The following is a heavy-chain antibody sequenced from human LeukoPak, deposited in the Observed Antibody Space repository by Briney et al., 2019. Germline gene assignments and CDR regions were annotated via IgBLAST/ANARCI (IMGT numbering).Heavy chain of an antibody. J-gene: IGHJ6*03. V-gene: IGHV4-39*07. CDR2: IYYSGST. CDR1: GGSISSTSYYY. CDR3: ARTHPDYYYYYYMDV. Sequence: PSETLSLTCTVSGGSISSTSYYYWGWIRQSPGTGLEWIGSIYYSGSTYYNPSLKSRVTISVDTSKNQFSLKLSSVTAADTAVYYCARTHPDYYYYYYMDVWGKGTTVTVSS.